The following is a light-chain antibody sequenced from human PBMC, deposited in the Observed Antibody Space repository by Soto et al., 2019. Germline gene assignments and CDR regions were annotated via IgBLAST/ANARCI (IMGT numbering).Light chain of an antibody. V-gene: IGKV3-15*01. CDR2: GAS. CDR3: QQYNDWWT. J-gene: IGKJ1*01. Sequence: DIVMTQSPAPPAVSPGESSTHSCRASQSVSNNLTWYQQKPGQPPRLLIYGASTRATGVPGRFCGSGSGTEFPLSISRLQSEDFAVYYCQQYNDWWTFGQGTKVDIK. CDR1: QSVSNN.